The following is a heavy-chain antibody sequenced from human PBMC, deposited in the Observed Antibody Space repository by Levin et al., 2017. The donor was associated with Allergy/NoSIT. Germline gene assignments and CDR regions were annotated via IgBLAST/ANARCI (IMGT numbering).Heavy chain of an antibody. CDR3: ARDHPSHYYDSRDYFDY. Sequence: GESLKISCQASGYTFTSYYMHWVRQAPGQGLEWMGIINPSGGSTSYAQKFQGRVTMTRDTSTSTVYMELSSLRSEDTAVYYCARDHPSHYYDSRDYFDYWGQGTLVTVSS. CDR2: INPSGGST. CDR1: GYTFTSYY. D-gene: IGHD3-22*01. V-gene: IGHV1-46*01. J-gene: IGHJ4*02.